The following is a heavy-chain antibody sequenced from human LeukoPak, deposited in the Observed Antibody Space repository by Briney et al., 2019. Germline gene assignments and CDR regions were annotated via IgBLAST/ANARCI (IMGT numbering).Heavy chain of an antibody. V-gene: IGHV4-59*01. CDR1: GGSISSYY. CDR2: IYYSRST. D-gene: IGHD3-3*01. CDR3: AREPPCYDFWGGSFDD. Sequence: SETLSLTCSVPGGSISSYYWSWIRQPPGKGREWMGDIYYSRSTNYNPCLKSRVTISVDTSKNQFSLRLSSVTAADTAVYYCAREPPCYDFWGGSFDDWGQGTLVTVSS. J-gene: IGHJ4*02.